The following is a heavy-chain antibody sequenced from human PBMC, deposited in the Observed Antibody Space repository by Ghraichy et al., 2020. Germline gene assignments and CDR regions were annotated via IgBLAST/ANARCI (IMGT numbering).Heavy chain of an antibody. CDR3: ARDSDSCYSCFDY. CDR1: GGSISSGNYY. J-gene: IGHJ4*02. CDR2: IYTSGST. Sequence: SQTLSLTCTVSGGSISSGNYYWSWIRQPAGKGLEWIGRIYTSGSTNYNPSLKSRVTISVDTSKNQFSLKLSSVTAADTAVYYCARDSDSCYSCFDYWGQGTLVTVSS. V-gene: IGHV4-61*02. D-gene: IGHD2-15*01.